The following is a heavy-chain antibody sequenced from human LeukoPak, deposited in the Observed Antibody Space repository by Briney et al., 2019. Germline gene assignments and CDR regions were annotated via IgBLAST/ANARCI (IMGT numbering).Heavy chain of an antibody. Sequence: SVKVSCKASGGTFSSYAISWVRQAPGQGLEWMGRIIPILGIANYAQKFQGRVTITADKSTSTAHMELSSLRSEDTAVYYCASGYCSSTSCYPMYYMDVWGKGTTVTVSS. CDR1: GGTFSSYA. CDR2: IIPILGIA. J-gene: IGHJ6*03. V-gene: IGHV1-69*04. D-gene: IGHD2-2*01. CDR3: ASGYCSSTSCYPMYYMDV.